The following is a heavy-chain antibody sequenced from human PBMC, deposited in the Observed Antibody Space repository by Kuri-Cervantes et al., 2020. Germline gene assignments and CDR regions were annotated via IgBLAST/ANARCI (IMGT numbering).Heavy chain of an antibody. D-gene: IGHD6-13*01. V-gene: IGHV3-23*01. CDR2: ISGGGGST. Sequence: LSLTCAASGFTFSSYAMSWVRQAPGKGLEWVSAISGGGGSTYYADSVKGRFTISRDNSKNTPYLQMNSLRAEDTAVYYCARDASIAAAWVWFDPWGRGTLVTVSS. CDR1: GFTFSSYA. CDR3: ARDASIAAAWVWFDP. J-gene: IGHJ5*02.